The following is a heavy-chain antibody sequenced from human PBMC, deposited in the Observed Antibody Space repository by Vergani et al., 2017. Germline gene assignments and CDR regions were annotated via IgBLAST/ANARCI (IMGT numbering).Heavy chain of an antibody. CDR3: ARPTTTMVRGVISYYFDY. CDR2: IYYSGST. D-gene: IGHD3-10*01. V-gene: IGHV4-39*01. Sequence: QLQLQESGPGLMKPSETLSLTCTVSGGSISSSSYYWGWIRQPPGKGLEWIGSIYYSGSTYYNPSLKSRVTISVDTSKNQFSLKLSSVTAADTAVYYCARPTTTMVRGVISYYFDYWGQGTLVTVSS. J-gene: IGHJ4*02. CDR1: GGSISSSSYY.